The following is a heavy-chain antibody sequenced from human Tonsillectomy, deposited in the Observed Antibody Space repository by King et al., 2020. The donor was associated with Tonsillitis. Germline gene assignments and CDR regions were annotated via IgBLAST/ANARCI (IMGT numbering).Heavy chain of an antibody. D-gene: IGHD3-10*01. V-gene: IGHV4-59*08. CDR1: GDSISTYY. Sequence: VQLQESGPGLVKPSETLSLTCTVSGDSISTYYWSWIRPPPGKGLEWIAYISYIGSTNYNPSLKSRVTISVDTSKNQFSLNLSSVTAADTAVYYCARRITMVRGQSAFDLWGRGTLVTVSS. J-gene: IGHJ2*01. CDR3: ARRITMVRGQSAFDL. CDR2: ISYIGST.